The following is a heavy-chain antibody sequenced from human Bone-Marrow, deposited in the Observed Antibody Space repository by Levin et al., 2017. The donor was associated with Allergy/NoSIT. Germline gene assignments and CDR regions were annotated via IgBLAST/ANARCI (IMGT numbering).Heavy chain of an antibody. CDR2: ISSSSSYI. CDR3: ARATLEGNWYFDL. V-gene: IGHV3-21*01. CDR1: GFTFSSYS. J-gene: IGHJ2*01. Sequence: GGSLRLSCAASGFTFSSYSMNWVRQAPGKGLEWVSSISSSSSYIYYADSVKGRFTISRDNAKNSLYLQMNSLRAEDTAVYYCARATLEGNWYFDLWGRGTLVTVSS.